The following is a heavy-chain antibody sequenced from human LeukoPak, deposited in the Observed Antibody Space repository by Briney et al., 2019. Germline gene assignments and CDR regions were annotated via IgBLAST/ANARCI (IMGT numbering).Heavy chain of an antibody. CDR3: ARDYDYVWGSYRFYGY. CDR1: GYTFTSYG. V-gene: IGHV1-2*02. Sequence: ASVKVSCKASGYTFTSYGISWVRQAPGQGLEWMGWINPNSGGTNYAQKFQGRVTMTRDTSISTAYMELSRLRSDDTAVYYCARDYDYVWGSYRFYGYWGQGTLVTVSS. J-gene: IGHJ4*02. CDR2: INPNSGGT. D-gene: IGHD3-16*02.